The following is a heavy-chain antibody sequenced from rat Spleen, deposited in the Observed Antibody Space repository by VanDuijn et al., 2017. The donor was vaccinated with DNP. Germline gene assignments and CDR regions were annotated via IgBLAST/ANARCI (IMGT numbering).Heavy chain of an antibody. Sequence: EVQLVESGGGLVQPGRSLKLSCVASGFIFSNYWMTWIRQAPGKGLEWVASITNTGDITYYSDSVKGRFSISRDNAESTLYLQLSSLRSEDTATYYCTTATDWYFDFWGPGTMVTVSS. CDR1: GFIFSNYW. V-gene: IGHV5-31*01. J-gene: IGHJ1*01. CDR3: TTATDWYFDF. CDR2: ITNTGDIT. D-gene: IGHD1-11*01.